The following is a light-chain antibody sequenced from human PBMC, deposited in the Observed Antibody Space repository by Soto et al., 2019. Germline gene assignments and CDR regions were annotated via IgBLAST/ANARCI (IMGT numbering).Light chain of an antibody. J-gene: IGLJ1*01. CDR3: SSYTSSSTLYV. CDR2: DVS. V-gene: IGLV2-14*01. Sequence: QSVLTHPASVSGSPGQSITISCTGTSIDVGGYNYVSWYQQHPGKAPKLMIYDVSNRPSGVSNRFSGSKSGNTASLTISGLQAEDEADYYCSSYTSSSTLYVFGTGTKVPVL. CDR1: SIDVGGYNY.